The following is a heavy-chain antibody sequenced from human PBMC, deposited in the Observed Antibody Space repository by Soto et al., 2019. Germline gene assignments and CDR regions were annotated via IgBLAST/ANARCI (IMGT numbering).Heavy chain of an antibody. D-gene: IGHD3-22*01. V-gene: IGHV4-30-4*01. CDR2: IYYSAST. CDR3: TVVVAHGRGCDSSGYSRFGC. CDR1: PGSISSSDYY. Sequence: SETLPLPCTVSPGSISSSDYYWSRIRQPPGKGLQWIGYIYYSASTYYNPSLKSRVTISVDTSKNQFSLKLSSVTAADTAAYYCTVVVAHGRGCDSSGYSRFGCWGRGTLVAVCS. J-gene: IGHJ4*02.